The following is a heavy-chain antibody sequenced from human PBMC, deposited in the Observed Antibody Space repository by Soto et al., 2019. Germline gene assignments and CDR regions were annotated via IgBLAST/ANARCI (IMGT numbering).Heavy chain of an antibody. J-gene: IGHJ6*02. V-gene: IGHV1-18*01. CDR2: ISAYNGNT. CDR1: GYTFTSYG. Sequence: QVQLVQSGAEVKKPGASVKVSCKASGYTFTSYGISWVRQAPGQGLEWMGWISAYNGNTNYAQKLQGRVTMTTDTCTSTAYMELRSLRSDDTAVYYCARVTFWSGYYAFGMDVWGQGTTVTVSS. CDR3: ARVTFWSGYYAFGMDV. D-gene: IGHD3-3*01.